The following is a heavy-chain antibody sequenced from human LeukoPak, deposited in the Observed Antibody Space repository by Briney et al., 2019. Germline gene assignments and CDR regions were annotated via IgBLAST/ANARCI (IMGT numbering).Heavy chain of an antibody. J-gene: IGHJ5*02. CDR1: GFTFTSSA. CDR2: IVVGSGNT. V-gene: IGHV1-58*01. CDR3: ARDRSIAARPRRYNWFDP. Sequence: ASVKVSCKASGFTFTSSAVQWVRQARGQRLEWIGWIVVGSGNTNYAQKFQGRVTITADESTSTAYMELSSLRSEDTAVYYCARDRSIAARPRRYNWFDPWGQGTLVTVSS. D-gene: IGHD6-6*01.